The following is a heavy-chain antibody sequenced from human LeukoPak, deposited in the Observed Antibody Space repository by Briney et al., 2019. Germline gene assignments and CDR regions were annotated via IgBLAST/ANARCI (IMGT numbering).Heavy chain of an antibody. J-gene: IGHJ5*02. CDR2: IIPILGIA. CDR1: GGTFSSYA. V-gene: IGHV1-69*04. D-gene: IGHD6-19*01. Sequence: ASVKVSCKASGGTFSSYAISWVRQAPGQGLEWMGRIIPILGIANYAQKFQGRVTITADKSTSIAYMELSSLRSEDTAVYYCARTCSSGWYGNWFDPWGQGTLVTVSS. CDR3: ARTCSSGWYGNWFDP.